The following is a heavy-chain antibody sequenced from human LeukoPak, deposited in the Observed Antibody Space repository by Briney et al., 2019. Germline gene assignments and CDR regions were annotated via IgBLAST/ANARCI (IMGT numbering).Heavy chain of an antibody. Sequence: GGSLRLSCAASGFTFSSYGMHWVRQAPGKGLEWVAVISYDGSSKYYADSVKGRFTISRDNSKNTLYLQMNSLRAEDTAVYYCARGSYGSGSYYKGFNFDYWGQGTLVTVSS. V-gene: IGHV3-30*03. J-gene: IGHJ4*02. CDR3: ARGSYGSGSYYKGFNFDY. D-gene: IGHD3-10*01. CDR2: ISYDGSSK. CDR1: GFTFSSYG.